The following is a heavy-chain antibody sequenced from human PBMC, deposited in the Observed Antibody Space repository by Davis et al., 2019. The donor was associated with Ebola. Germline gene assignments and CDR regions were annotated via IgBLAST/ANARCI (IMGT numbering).Heavy chain of an antibody. V-gene: IGHV3-74*01. D-gene: IGHD3-22*01. J-gene: IGHJ4*02. Sequence: HTGGSLRLSCAASGFTFSSYPMHWVREDAGKGLVWVSSINSDGSSTNYVDSVKGRFTISRDNARNTLYLQMNSLRAEDTSFYYCASWEYYYDNSGSRSALYWGRGTLVTVSS. CDR3: ASWEYYYDNSGSRSALY. CDR1: GFTFSSYP. CDR2: INSDGSST.